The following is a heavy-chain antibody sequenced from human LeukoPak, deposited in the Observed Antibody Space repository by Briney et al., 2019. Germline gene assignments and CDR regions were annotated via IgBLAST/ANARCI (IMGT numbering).Heavy chain of an antibody. V-gene: IGHV1-18*01. D-gene: IGHD6-13*01. Sequence: EASVKVSCKASGYTFTSYGISWVRQAPGQGLEWMGWISAYNGNINYAQKLQGRVTMTTDTSTSTAYMELRSLGSDDTAVYYCARDATYSRITNFDYWGQGTLVTVSS. CDR1: GYTFTSYG. J-gene: IGHJ4*02. CDR3: ARDATYSRITNFDY. CDR2: ISAYNGNI.